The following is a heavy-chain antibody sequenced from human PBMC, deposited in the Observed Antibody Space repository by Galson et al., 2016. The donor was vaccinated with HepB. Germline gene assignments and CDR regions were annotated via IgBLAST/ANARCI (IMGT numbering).Heavy chain of an antibody. CDR3: ARGGYSDTWYDYYGMDV. Sequence: SLRLSCAASEFTFSSYVMSWVRQAPGKGLEWVSTISGNGGSTYYADSVKGRFTISRDNAKNTLYLQMNSLRVEDTAVYFCARGGYSDTWYDYYGMDVWGQGTTVTVSS. D-gene: IGHD1-26*01. V-gene: IGHV3-23*01. J-gene: IGHJ6*02. CDR2: ISGNGGST. CDR1: EFTFSSYV.